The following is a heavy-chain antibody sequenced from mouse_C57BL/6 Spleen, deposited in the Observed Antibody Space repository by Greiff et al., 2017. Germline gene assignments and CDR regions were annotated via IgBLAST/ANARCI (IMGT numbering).Heavy chain of an antibody. D-gene: IGHD2-4*01. V-gene: IGHV1-9*01. CDR3: ARLGLPWYFDV. Sequence: VQLQQSGAELMKPGASVKLSCKATGYTFTGYWIEWVKQRPGHGLEWIGEILPGSGSTNYNEKFKGKATFTADTSSNTAYMQLSSLTTEDSAIYYCARLGLPWYFDVWGTGTTVTVSS. J-gene: IGHJ1*03. CDR2: ILPGSGST. CDR1: GYTFTGYW.